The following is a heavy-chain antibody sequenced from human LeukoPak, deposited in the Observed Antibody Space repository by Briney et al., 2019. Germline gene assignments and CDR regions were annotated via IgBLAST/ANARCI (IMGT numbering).Heavy chain of an antibody. CDR3: ARRRGIAAAYKNWFDP. V-gene: IGHV1-2*02. CDR1: GYTFTGYY. D-gene: IGHD6-13*01. Sequence: ASVKVSCKASGYTFTGYYMHWVRQAPGQGLEWMGWINPNSGGTNYAQKFQGRVTMTRDTSISTAYMELSRLRSDDTAVYYCARRRGIAAAYKNWFDPWGQGTPVTVSS. CDR2: INPNSGGT. J-gene: IGHJ5*02.